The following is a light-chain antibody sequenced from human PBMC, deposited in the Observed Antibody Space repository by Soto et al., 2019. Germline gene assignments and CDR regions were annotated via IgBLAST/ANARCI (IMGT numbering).Light chain of an antibody. J-gene: IGLJ1*01. CDR2: EVS. CDR3: SSYTSSSTLV. V-gene: IGLV2-14*01. CDR1: SSDVGGYNY. Sequence: QSALTQPASVSGSPGQSITISCTGTSSDVGGYNYVFWYQPHPGKAPKLMIYEVSNRPSGVSNRFSGSKSGNTASLTISGLQDEDEADYYCSSYTSSSTLVFGTGTKVTVL.